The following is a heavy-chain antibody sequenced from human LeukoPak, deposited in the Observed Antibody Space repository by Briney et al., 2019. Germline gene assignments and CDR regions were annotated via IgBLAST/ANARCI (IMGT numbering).Heavy chain of an antibody. D-gene: IGHD2/OR15-2a*01. Sequence: ASVKVSCKASGYTFTSYAMNWVRQAPGQGLEWMGWINTNTGNPTYAQGFTGRFVFSLDTSVSTAYLQISSLKAEDTAVYYCAREQGQSMGYYYYGMDVWGQGTTVTVSS. CDR1: GYTFTSYA. CDR3: AREQGQSMGYYYYGMDV. CDR2: INTNTGNP. V-gene: IGHV7-4-1*02. J-gene: IGHJ6*02.